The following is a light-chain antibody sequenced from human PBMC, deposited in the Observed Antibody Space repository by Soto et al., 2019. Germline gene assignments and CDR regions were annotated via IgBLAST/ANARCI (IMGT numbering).Light chain of an antibody. CDR3: AAWDDSLNGHYV. CDR1: SSNIGSNA. CDR2: SNN. V-gene: IGLV1-44*01. Sequence: QSVLPQLPSASGTPGQRVTISCSGRSSNIGSNAVNWYQQLPGTAPKLLIYSNNQRPSGVPDRSSGSKSGTSASLAISRLQSEDEADYYCAAWDDSLNGHYVFGSGTKVTV. J-gene: IGLJ1*01.